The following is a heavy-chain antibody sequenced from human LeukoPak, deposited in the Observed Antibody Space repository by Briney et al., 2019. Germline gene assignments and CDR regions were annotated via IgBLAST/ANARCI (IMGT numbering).Heavy chain of an antibody. CDR3: ARGDYDSSGYYSPFDY. J-gene: IGHJ4*02. D-gene: IGHD3-22*01. CDR1: GYAFTSNG. Sequence: SVKLSRTASGYAFTSNGVTSVPQAPRQPVEWLGGISAYNGNTNYAQKLQGRVTMTTDTSTSTAYMELRSLRSDDTAVYYCARGDYDSSGYYSPFDYWGQGTLVTVSS. CDR2: ISAYNGNT. V-gene: IGHV1-18*01.